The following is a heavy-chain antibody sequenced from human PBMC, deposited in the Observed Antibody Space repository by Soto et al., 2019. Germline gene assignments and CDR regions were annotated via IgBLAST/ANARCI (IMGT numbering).Heavy chain of an antibody. Sequence: PSDTLSLTCPVYGGPFSGYYWTRIRQPPGTGLERIGEINHRGSINYNPSLKSRVTISVDTSKYQFSLKLTSVTAADTAVYYCARDKITGLFDYWGQGTLVTVS. D-gene: IGHD2-8*02. CDR3: ARDKITGLFDY. CDR2: INHRGSI. J-gene: IGHJ4*02. CDR1: GGPFSGYY. V-gene: IGHV4-34*01.